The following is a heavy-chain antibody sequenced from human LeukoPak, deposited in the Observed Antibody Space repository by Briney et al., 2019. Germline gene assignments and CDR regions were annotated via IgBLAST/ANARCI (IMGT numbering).Heavy chain of an antibody. CDR1: GFTFSSYA. CDR2: ISGSGGST. J-gene: IGHJ6*03. CDR3: AQEGYSSSWYVPGYYYYYMDV. D-gene: IGHD6-13*01. Sequence: GGSLRLSCAASGFTFSSYAMSWVRQAPGKGLEWVSAISGSGGSTYYADSVKGRFTISRDNSKNTLYLQMNSLRAEDTAVYYCAQEGYSSSWYVPGYYYYYMDVWGKGTTVTVSS. V-gene: IGHV3-23*01.